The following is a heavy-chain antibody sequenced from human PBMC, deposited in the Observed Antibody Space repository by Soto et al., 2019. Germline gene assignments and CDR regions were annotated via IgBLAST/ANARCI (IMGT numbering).Heavy chain of an antibody. V-gene: IGHV6-1*01. D-gene: IGHD3-22*01. Sequence: SQTLSLTCAISGDSVSSNSAAWNWIRQSPSRGLERLGRTYYRSKWYNDYAVSVKSRITINPDTSKNQFSLQLNSVTPEDTAVYYCARDLDYYDSSGYYYYYGMDVWGQGTTVTVSS. CDR1: GDSVSSNSAA. CDR2: TYYRSKWYN. J-gene: IGHJ6*02. CDR3: ARDLDYYDSSGYYYYYGMDV.